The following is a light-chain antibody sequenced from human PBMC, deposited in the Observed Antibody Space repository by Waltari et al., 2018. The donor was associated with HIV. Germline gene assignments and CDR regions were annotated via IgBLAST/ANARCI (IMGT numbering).Light chain of an antibody. CDR1: QSDTIDF. CDR3: QKYDTSPELT. Sequence: GERATLSCRASQSDTIDFLAWYQQRPGQAPRLLISGASNRATGIPDRFSGSGSGTDFTLTITRLEPEDFAVYYCQKYDTSPELTFGGGTRVVMK. J-gene: IGKJ4*01. V-gene: IGKV3-20*01. CDR2: GAS.